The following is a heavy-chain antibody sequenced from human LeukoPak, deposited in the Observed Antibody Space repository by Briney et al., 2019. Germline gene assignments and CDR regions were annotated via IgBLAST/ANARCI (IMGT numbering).Heavy chain of an antibody. V-gene: IGHV3-48*03. CDR2: ITNSGRTI. Sequence: GGSLRLSCTVSGFTFSIFEMNWVRQAPGKGLEWVAYITNSGRTIDYADSVKRRFTISRHNPRNSLYLQMSSLRAEDTAVYYCVRGGGPSYKYNAFDIWGQGAMATVSS. D-gene: IGHD2-15*01. CDR3: VRGGGPSYKYNAFDI. J-gene: IGHJ3*02. CDR1: GFTFSIFE.